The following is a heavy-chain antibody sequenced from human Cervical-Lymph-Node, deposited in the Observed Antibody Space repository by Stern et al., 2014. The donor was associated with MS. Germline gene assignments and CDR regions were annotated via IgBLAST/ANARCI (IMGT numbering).Heavy chain of an antibody. CDR1: GYTFTGYY. V-gene: IGHV1-2*04. CDR2: INPNSGGT. J-gene: IGHJ5*02. Sequence: VQLVESGAEVKKPGASVKVSCKASGYTFTGYYMHWVRQAPGQGLEWMGWINPNSGGTNYAQKFQGWVTMTRDTSISTAYMELSRLRSDDTAVHYCARGAAAEYNWFDPWGQGTLVTVSS. D-gene: IGHD2-2*01. CDR3: ARGAAAEYNWFDP.